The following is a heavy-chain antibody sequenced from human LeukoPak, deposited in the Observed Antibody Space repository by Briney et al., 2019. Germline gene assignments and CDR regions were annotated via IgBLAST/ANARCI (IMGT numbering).Heavy chain of an antibody. CDR3: ARDFFAFGGVIALLDY. J-gene: IGHJ4*02. Sequence: GGSLRLSCAASGFTFSTYNMNWVRQAPGKGLEWVSSITSSSSYTFYSDSVKGRFTISRDNAKKSLYLQMNSLRGEDTAVYYCARDFFAFGGVIALLDYWGQGTLVTVSS. CDR1: GFTFSTYN. V-gene: IGHV3-21*01. D-gene: IGHD3-16*02. CDR2: ITSSSSYT.